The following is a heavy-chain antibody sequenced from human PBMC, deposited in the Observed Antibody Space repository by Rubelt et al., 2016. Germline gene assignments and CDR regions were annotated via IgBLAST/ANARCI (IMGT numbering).Heavy chain of an antibody. CDR2: IFSSGST. V-gene: IGHV4-39*01. D-gene: IGHD1-26*01. CDR3: ASGSSEWLMDAFDI. Sequence: QQQLQESGPGLVKPSETLSLTCIVSGGSISGSSYYWGWIRQPPGKGLEWIASIFSSGSTSYSPSLKGRVTISVDTSKNQFSLKLSSATAAYTAVYYCASGSSEWLMDAFDIWGQGTMVTVSS. J-gene: IGHJ3*02. CDR1: GGSISGSSYY.